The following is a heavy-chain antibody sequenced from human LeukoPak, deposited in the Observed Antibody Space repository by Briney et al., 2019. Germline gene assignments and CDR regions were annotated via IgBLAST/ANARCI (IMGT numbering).Heavy chain of an antibody. CDR1: GSTLRTYT. CDR3: ARDSDNSGWLDYYMDV. J-gene: IGHJ6*03. Sequence: PGGSLRLSCAGSGSTLRTYTVNWVRQAPGKGLEWVSSISSSGDYTYYADSLKGRFTISRDNAKNSLYLQMNSLRAEDTAVYYCARDSDNSGWLDYYMDVWGKGTTVTISS. D-gene: IGHD6-19*01. V-gene: IGHV3-21*01. CDR2: ISSSGDYT.